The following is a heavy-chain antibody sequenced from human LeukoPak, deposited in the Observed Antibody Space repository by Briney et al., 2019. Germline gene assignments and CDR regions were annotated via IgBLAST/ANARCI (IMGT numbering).Heavy chain of an antibody. V-gene: IGHV3-23*01. J-gene: IGHJ4*02. CDR3: ATGLQLNNGYHPDY. Sequence: PGGYLSLPCAASGFTFSNAAMTWVRQAPGKGLEWVSTITGSDDRTYYADSVKGRFTISRDYSKRTLHLQMNSLRVEDTAIFYCATGLQLNNGYHPDYWGQGILVTVSS. CDR2: ITGSDDRT. CDR1: GFTFSNAA. D-gene: IGHD5-18*01.